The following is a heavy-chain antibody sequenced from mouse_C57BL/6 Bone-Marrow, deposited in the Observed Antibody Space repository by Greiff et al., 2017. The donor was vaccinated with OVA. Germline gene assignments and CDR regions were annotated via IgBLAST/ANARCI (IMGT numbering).Heavy chain of an antibody. J-gene: IGHJ3*01. Sequence: EVQLQQSGPELVKPGASVKMSCKASGYTFTDYNMHWVKQSHGKSLEWIGYINPNNGGTSYHQKFKGKATLTVNKSSSTAYMELRSLTSEDSAVYYCAREEEGPAWFAYWGQGTLVTVSA. CDR1: GYTFTDYN. CDR3: AREEEGPAWFAY. CDR2: INPNNGGT. V-gene: IGHV1-22*01. D-gene: IGHD3-3*01.